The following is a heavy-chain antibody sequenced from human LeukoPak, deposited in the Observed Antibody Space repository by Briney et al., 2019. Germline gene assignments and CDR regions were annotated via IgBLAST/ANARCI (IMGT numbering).Heavy chain of an antibody. CDR3: ARAKSGYLYYFDY. CDR1: GYTFTSYG. Sequence: ASVKVSCKASGYTFTSYGISWVRQAPGQGLEWMGGIIPIFGTANYAQKFQGRVTITADESTSTAYMELSSLRSEDTAVYYCARAKSGYLYYFDYWGQGTLVTVSS. J-gene: IGHJ4*02. CDR2: IIPIFGTA. D-gene: IGHD5-12*01. V-gene: IGHV1-69*13.